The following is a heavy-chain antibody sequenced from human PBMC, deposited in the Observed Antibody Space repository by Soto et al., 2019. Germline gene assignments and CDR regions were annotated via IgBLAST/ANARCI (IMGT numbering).Heavy chain of an antibody. V-gene: IGHV4-31*03. Sequence: QVQLQESGPGLVKPSQTLSLTCTVSGGSISSGGYYWSWIRQHPGKGLEWIGYIYYSGGTYYNPSLKSRVTIAVATSKNQFSLKLSSVTAADTAVYYCARLRRVPRMVRGVPRGDWYDPWGQGTLVTVS. J-gene: IGHJ5*02. CDR1: GGSISSGGYY. CDR3: ARLRRVPRMVRGVPRGDWYDP. D-gene: IGHD3-10*01. CDR2: IYYSGGT.